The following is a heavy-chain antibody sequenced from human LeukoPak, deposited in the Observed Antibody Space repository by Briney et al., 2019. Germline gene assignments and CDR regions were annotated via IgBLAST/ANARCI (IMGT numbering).Heavy chain of an antibody. CDR3: ARGVEVVPAAMRYYYGMDV. J-gene: IGHJ6*02. Sequence: GGSLRLSCAASGVTVNSNFMSWVRQAPGKGLEWVSAISGSGGSTYYADSVKGRFTISRDNAQNSLYLQMNSLRAEDTAVYYCARGVEVVPAAMRYYYGMDVWGQGTTVTVSS. CDR2: ISGSGGST. V-gene: IGHV3-23*01. D-gene: IGHD2-2*01. CDR1: GVTVNSNF.